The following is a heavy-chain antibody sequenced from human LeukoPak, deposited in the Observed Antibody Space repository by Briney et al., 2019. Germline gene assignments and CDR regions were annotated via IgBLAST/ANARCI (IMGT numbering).Heavy chain of an antibody. J-gene: IGHJ3*02. V-gene: IGHV4-39*01. D-gene: IGHD3-9*01. CDR1: GGSISTSSFY. CDR2: MYYSGST. CDR3: AKGLRYLSFNDAFDI. Sequence: PSETLSLTCTVSGGSISTSSFYWGWIRQPPGKGLEWIGRMYYSGSTYYNPSLKSRVTISVDTSKNQFSLRLSSVTAADTAVYFCAKGLRYLSFNDAFDIWGQGTMVTVSS.